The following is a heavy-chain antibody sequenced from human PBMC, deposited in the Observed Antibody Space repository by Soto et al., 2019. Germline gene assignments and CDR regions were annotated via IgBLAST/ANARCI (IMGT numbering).Heavy chain of an antibody. CDR1: GFTFSSYS. CDR3: ARSRIAVAGTGGDY. Sequence: GGSLRLSCAASGFTFSSYSMNWVRQAPGKGLEWVSYISSSSSTIYYADSVKGRFTISRDNAKNSLYLQMNSLRAEDTAVYYCARSRIAVAGTGGDYWGQGTLVTVSS. D-gene: IGHD6-19*01. J-gene: IGHJ4*02. V-gene: IGHV3-48*01. CDR2: ISSSSSTI.